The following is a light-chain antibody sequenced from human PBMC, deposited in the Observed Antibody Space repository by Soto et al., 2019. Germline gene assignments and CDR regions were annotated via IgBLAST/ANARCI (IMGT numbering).Light chain of an antibody. V-gene: IGLV2-14*01. CDR3: SSYTSNITPYG. Sequence: QSVLTQPASMSWSPGQSITISCTGTSSDVGGYNFVSWYQQHPGKATKLMIYHVTNRPSGVSSRFTGSKSGNTASLTISGLQAEDEADYYCSSYTSNITPYGFGTGTKVTVL. CDR2: HVT. CDR1: SSDVGGYNF. J-gene: IGLJ1*01.